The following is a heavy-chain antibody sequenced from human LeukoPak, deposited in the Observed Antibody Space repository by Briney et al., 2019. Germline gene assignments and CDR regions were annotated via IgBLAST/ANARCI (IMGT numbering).Heavy chain of an antibody. D-gene: IGHD6-19*01. CDR2: IDSSGSII. Sequence: GGSLRLSCAASGFTFSSYEMNWVRQAPGKGLEWVSYIDSSGSIIHYADSVKGRFTISRDNAKNSLYLQMNSLRAEDTAVYYCARDPGRSGWDYWGQGALVTVSS. V-gene: IGHV3-48*03. CDR3: ARDPGRSGWDY. CDR1: GFTFSSYE. J-gene: IGHJ4*02.